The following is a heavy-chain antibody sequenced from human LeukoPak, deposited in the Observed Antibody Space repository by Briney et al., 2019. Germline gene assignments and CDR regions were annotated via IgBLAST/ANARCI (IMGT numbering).Heavy chain of an antibody. Sequence: TSVKVSCKASGFTFTSSAVQWVRQARGQRLEWIGWIVVGSGNTNYAQKFQERVTITRDMSTSTAYMELSSLRSEDTAVYYRAAFGGAVTDPIFYYYYYMDVWGKGTTVTVSS. CDR1: GFTFTSSA. CDR3: AAFGGAVTDPIFYYYYYMDV. CDR2: IVVGSGNT. D-gene: IGHD2-21*01. V-gene: IGHV1-58*01. J-gene: IGHJ6*03.